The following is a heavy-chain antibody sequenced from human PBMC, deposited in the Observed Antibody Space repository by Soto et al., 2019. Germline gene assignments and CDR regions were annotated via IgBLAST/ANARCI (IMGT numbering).Heavy chain of an antibody. Sequence: EVQMVESGGGLVQPGGSLRLSCAASGFTFSSNWMYWVRQAPGKGLEWVANIKGDGSEKNYVDSVKGRFTISRDNAKNSLYLQMNSLRVEDTAVYYCASSLLRGQGTLVTVSS. CDR2: IKGDGSEK. CDR3: ASSLL. J-gene: IGHJ4*02. V-gene: IGHV3-7*01. CDR1: GFTFSSNW.